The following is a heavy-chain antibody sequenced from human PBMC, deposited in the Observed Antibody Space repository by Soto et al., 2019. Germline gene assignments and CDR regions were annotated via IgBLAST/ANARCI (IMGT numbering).Heavy chain of an antibody. CDR2: IKSKTDGGTT. D-gene: IGHD6-19*01. Sequence: EVQLVESGGGLVKPGGSLRLSCAASGFTFSNAWMSWVRQAPGKGLEWVGRIKSKTDGGTTDYAAPVKGRFTISGDDSTNKLYLQMNSMKTEDTAVYYCTTDLGKQWLVSPGYFDYWGQGTLVTVSS. CDR3: TTDLGKQWLVSPGYFDY. J-gene: IGHJ4*02. V-gene: IGHV3-15*01. CDR1: GFTFSNAW.